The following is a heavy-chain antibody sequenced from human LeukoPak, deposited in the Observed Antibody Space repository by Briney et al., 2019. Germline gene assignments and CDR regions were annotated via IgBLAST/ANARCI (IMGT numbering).Heavy chain of an antibody. CDR2: ISAYNGNT. Sequence: ASVKVSCKASGYTFTSYGISWVRQAPGQGLEWMGWISAYNGNTNYAQKLQGRVTMTTDTSTSTAYMELRSLRSDDTAVYYCARATSPILLWFGELFLRAFDIWGQGTMVTVSS. J-gene: IGHJ3*02. D-gene: IGHD3-10*01. V-gene: IGHV1-18*01. CDR1: GYTFTSYG. CDR3: ARATSPILLWFGELFLRAFDI.